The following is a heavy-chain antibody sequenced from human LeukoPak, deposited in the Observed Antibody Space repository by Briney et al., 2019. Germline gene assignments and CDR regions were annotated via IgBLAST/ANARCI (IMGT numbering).Heavy chain of an antibody. CDR3: ASSQQLVQVRFDP. V-gene: IGHV1-2*02. CDR2: INPNSGGT. J-gene: IGHJ5*02. CDR1: GYTFTGYY. D-gene: IGHD6-13*01. Sequence: ASVKVSCKASGYTFTGYYMHWVRQAPGQGLEWMGWINPNSGGTNYAQKFQGRVTMTRDTSISTAYMELSRLRFDDTAVYYCASSQQLVQVRFDPWGQGTLVTVSS.